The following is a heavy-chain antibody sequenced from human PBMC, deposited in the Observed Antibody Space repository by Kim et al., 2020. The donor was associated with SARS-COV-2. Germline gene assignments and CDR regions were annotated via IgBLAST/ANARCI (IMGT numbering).Heavy chain of an antibody. J-gene: IGHJ6*02. Sequence: YANSVKGRFTISRDNSKNTLYLQMNSLRPEDTAVYYCARAYSGNYYYSMDVWGQGTTVTVSS. D-gene: IGHD1-26*01. CDR3: ARAYSGNYYYSMDV. V-gene: IGHV3-30*01.